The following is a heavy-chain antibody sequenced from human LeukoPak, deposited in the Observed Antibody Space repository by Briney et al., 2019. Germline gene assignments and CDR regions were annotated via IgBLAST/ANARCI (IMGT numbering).Heavy chain of an antibody. D-gene: IGHD3-10*01. CDR3: ARQSRDGSKTRGYYFDS. V-gene: IGHV5-51*01. Sequence: GESLKISCQVSGYIFTNDWIGWVRQMPGKGLESMGIIYPADSDTTYSPSFEGQVTISADKSSDTVYLQWSSLKASDTATYYCARQSRDGSKTRGYYFDSWGQGTLVTVSS. CDR2: IYPADSDT. J-gene: IGHJ4*02. CDR1: GYIFTNDW.